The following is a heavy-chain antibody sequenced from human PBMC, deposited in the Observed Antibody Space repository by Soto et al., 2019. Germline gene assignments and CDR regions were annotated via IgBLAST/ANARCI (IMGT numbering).Heavy chain of an antibody. CDR1: GFTFSSYG. V-gene: IGHV3-30*18. D-gene: IGHD6-13*01. CDR2: ISYDGSNK. J-gene: IGHJ4*02. Sequence: GGSLRLSCAASGFTFSSYGMHWVRQAPGKGLEWVAVISYDGSNKYYADSVKGRFTISRDNSKNTLYLQMNSLRAEDTAVYYCAKDDSSSWYYLRTFDYWGQGTLVTVSS. CDR3: AKDDSSSWYYLRTFDY.